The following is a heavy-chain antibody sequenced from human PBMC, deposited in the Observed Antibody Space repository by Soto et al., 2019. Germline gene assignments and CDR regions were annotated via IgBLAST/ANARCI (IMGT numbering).Heavy chain of an antibody. Sequence: SGGSLRLSCAASGFSFSSYEMNWVRQAPGKGLEWVAYISSSSISIEYADSVKGRFTISRDNAESSLYLQMNSLRVEDTAVYYCARDGLIRGQGTLVTVSS. V-gene: IGHV3-48*03. CDR3: ARDGLI. CDR2: ISSSSISI. D-gene: IGHD3-22*01. J-gene: IGHJ4*02. CDR1: GFSFSSYE.